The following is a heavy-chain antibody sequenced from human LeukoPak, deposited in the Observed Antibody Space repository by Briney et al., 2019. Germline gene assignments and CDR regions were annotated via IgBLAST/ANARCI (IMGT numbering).Heavy chain of an antibody. CDR1: RFTFSNYG. J-gene: IGHJ4*02. CDR2: INSRSSTI. V-gene: IGHV3-48*01. Sequence: HSGGSLRLSCAASRFTFSNYGVNWVRQAPGKGLEWVSYINSRSSTIYYADSVRGRFTISRDNAKNSLYLQMNSLRAEDTAVYYCAREYYFDYWGQGTLVTVSS. CDR3: AREYYFDY.